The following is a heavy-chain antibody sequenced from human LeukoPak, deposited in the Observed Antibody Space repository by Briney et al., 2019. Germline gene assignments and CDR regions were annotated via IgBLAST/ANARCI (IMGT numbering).Heavy chain of an antibody. D-gene: IGHD5-24*01. CDR3: AKDGGKRWLQSYYFDY. V-gene: IGHV3-43*01. CDR2: ISWDGGST. J-gene: IGHJ4*02. CDR1: GFTFDDYT. Sequence: GGSLRLSCAASGFTFDDYTMHWVRPAPGKGLEWVSLISWDGGSTYYADSVKGRFTISRDNSKNSLYLQMNSLRTEDTALYYCAKDGGKRWLQSYYFDYWGQGTLVTVSS.